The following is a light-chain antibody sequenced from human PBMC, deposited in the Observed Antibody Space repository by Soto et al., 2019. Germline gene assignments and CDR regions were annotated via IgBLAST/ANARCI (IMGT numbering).Light chain of an antibody. CDR1: QSSSSW. V-gene: IGKV1-5*03. Sequence: DIQMTQSPSTLSASVGDRVTITCRASQSSSSWLTWYQQKPGKAPKLLIYKASSLESGVPSRFSVSGSGTAFNLTISSMQPDDFATYYCKQYNSYLYTVGKGTKLEIK. CDR2: KAS. J-gene: IGKJ2*01. CDR3: KQYNSYLYT.